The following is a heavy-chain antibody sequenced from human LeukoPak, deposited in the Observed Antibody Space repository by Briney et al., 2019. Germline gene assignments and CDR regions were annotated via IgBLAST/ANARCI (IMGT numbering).Heavy chain of an antibody. CDR3: ARRIADILTGYYFDY. CDR2: ISAYNGNT. D-gene: IGHD3-9*01. CDR1: GYSFTSYG. V-gene: IGHV1-18*01. J-gene: IGHJ4*02. Sequence: GASVKVSCKASGYSFTSYGISWVRQAPGQGVEGMGWISAYNGNTNYAQKFQGRVTMTAATSTSTAYMELRSLRSDLTAVYSCARRIADILTGYYFDYWGQGTLVTVSS.